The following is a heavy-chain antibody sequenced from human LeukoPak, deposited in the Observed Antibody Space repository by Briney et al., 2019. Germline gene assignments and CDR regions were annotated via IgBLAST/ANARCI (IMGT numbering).Heavy chain of an antibody. CDR2: ITTSDGNT. J-gene: IGHJ4*02. CDR3: AKDGGLWVSAHWGDS. CDR1: GFTFSSYT. D-gene: IGHD7-27*01. Sequence: GGSLRLSCAASGFTFSSYTMSWVRQAPGKGLEWVTPITTSDGNTYYADSVKGRFTVSRDNSKNTLFLQMNSLRAEDTAVYYCAKDGGLWVSAHWGDSWGRGTLVTVS. V-gene: IGHV3-23*01.